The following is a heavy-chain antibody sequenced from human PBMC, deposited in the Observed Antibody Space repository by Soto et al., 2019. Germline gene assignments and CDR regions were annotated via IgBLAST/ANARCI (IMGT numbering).Heavy chain of an antibody. V-gene: IGHV3-15*01. CDR1: GFIFSNAW. Sequence: GGSLRLSCAGSGFIFSNAWMSWVRQAPGKGLEWVGRIKSKSDGETIDYAAPVKGRFTISRDDSKNTVYLQMNSLKTEDTAVYFCVTGWYGDYWGQGNLVTVSS. CDR3: VTGWYGDY. J-gene: IGHJ4*02. D-gene: IGHD6-19*01. CDR2: IKSKSDGETI.